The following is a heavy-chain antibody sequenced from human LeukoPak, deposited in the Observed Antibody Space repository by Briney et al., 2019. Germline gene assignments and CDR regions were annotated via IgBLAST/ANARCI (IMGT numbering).Heavy chain of an antibody. J-gene: IGHJ5*02. D-gene: IGHD2-2*01. Sequence: SETLSLTCAVYGGSFSGYYWSWIRQPPGKGLEWIGEINHSGSTNYNPFLKSRVTISVDTSKNQFSLKLSSVTAADTAVYYCARDNIVVVPAAMGRSWFDPWGQGTLVTVSS. CDR3: ARDNIVVVPAAMGRSWFDP. V-gene: IGHV4-34*01. CDR1: GGSFSGYY. CDR2: INHSGST.